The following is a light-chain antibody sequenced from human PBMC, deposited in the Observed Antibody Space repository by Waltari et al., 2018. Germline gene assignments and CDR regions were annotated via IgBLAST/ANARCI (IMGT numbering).Light chain of an antibody. J-gene: IGKJ2*02. CDR3: QQYEGLPRT. CDR1: QHIYNY. Sequence: DIQMTQSPSSLSASVGDRVTITCQASQHIYNYLNWYQQKPGKAPKLLIYAASNLQTGVPSRFSGGGSGTDFTFVISNLQPEDIATYYCQQYEGLPRTFGQGTKVEMK. V-gene: IGKV1-33*01. CDR2: AAS.